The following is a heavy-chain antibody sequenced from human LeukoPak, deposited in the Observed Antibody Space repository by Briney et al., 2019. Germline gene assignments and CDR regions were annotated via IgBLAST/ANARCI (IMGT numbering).Heavy chain of an antibody. CDR1: GFTFSSYA. CDR2: ISGSGGST. D-gene: IGHD5-12*01. V-gene: IGHV3-23*01. CDR3: AKGGGYSGYDPTKGVDSFDY. Sequence: PGGSLRLSCAASGFTFSSYAMSWVRQAPGKGLEWVSAISGSGGSTYYADSVKGRFTISRDNSKNTLYLQMNSLRAEDTAVYNCAKGGGYSGYDPTKGVDSFDYWGQGTLVTVSS. J-gene: IGHJ4*02.